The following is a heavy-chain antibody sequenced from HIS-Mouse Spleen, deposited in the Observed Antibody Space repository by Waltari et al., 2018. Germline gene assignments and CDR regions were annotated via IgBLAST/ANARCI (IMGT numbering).Heavy chain of an antibody. Sequence: EVQLVESGGGLVQPGSSLRLSCAASGFTFDDYALPWVRQAPGKGLEWVSGISWNSGSIGYADSVKGRFTISRDTAKNSLYLQMNSLRAEDTALYYCAKDLRPAYSSSPYFDYWGQGTLVTVSS. V-gene: IGHV3-9*01. J-gene: IGHJ4*02. CDR3: AKDLRPAYSSSPYFDY. CDR1: GFTFDDYA. CDR2: ISWNSGSI. D-gene: IGHD6-6*01.